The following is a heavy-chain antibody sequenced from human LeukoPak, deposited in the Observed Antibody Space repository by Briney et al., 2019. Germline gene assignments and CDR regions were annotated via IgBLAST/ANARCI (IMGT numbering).Heavy chain of an antibody. CDR2: ISTYNGNT. D-gene: IGHD1-1*01. Sequence: GASVKVSCKASGYTFTGYYMHWVRQAPGQGLEWMGWISTYNGNTNYAQRFQDRVTMTTDTSTTTAYMELRSLRSDDTAVYYCARRSGNWHYFDFWGQGTLVTVSS. V-gene: IGHV1-18*04. CDR3: ARRSGNWHYFDF. CDR1: GYTFTGYY. J-gene: IGHJ4*02.